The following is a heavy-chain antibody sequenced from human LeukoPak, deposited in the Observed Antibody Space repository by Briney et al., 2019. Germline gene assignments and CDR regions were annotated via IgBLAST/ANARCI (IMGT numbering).Heavy chain of an antibody. CDR3: ARDAAPYYYGSGIFRKNNWFDP. V-gene: IGHV4-59*12. J-gene: IGHJ5*02. CDR2: IYYSGST. D-gene: IGHD3-10*01. CDR1: GGSISSYY. Sequence: SETLSLTCTVSGGSISSYYWSWIRQPPGKGLEWIGYIYYSGSTNYNPSLKSRVTISVDTSKNQFSLKLSSVTAADTAVYYCARDAAPYYYGSGIFRKNNWFDPWGQGALVTVSS.